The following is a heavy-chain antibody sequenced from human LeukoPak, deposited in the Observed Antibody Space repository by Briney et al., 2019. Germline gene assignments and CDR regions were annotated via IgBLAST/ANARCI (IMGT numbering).Heavy chain of an antibody. CDR3: AREGFLQRLSPDDAFDI. Sequence: ASVKVSCKASGYTFSDYGISWVRQAPGQGLEWMGWISAHNGNTNYAQKLQDKVTMTTDRSTSTAYMGLRSLRYEDTAVYYCAREGFLQRLSPDDAFDIWGQGTMVTVSS. V-gene: IGHV1-18*01. D-gene: IGHD3-3*01. J-gene: IGHJ3*02. CDR2: ISAHNGNT. CDR1: GYTFSDYG.